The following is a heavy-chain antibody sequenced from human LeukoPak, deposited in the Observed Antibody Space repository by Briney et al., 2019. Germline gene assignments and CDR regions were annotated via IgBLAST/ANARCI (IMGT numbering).Heavy chain of an antibody. J-gene: IGHJ4*02. CDR2: INHSGST. D-gene: IGHD1-1*01. V-gene: IGHV4-34*01. CDR1: GGSFSGYY. Sequence: SETLSLTCAVYGGSFSGYYWSWIRQPPGKGLEWIGEINHSGSTNYSPSLKSRVTISVDTSKNQFSLKLSSVTAADTAVYYCARVKPGRFDYWGQGTLVTVSS. CDR3: ARVKPGRFDY.